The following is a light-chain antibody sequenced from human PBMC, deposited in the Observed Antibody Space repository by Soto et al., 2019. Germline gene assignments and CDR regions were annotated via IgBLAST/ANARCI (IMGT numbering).Light chain of an antibody. V-gene: IGLV1-40*01. CDR3: QAHDSSLSGWV. Sequence: QSVLTQPPSVSGAPGQRVTISCTGSSSNIGAGYDVHWYQQLPGTAPKLLIYGNNNRPLGVPDRFSGSKSGTSASLAITGLQAEDEADYYCQAHDSSLSGWVFGGGTKLTVL. CDR2: GNN. CDR1: SSNIGAGYD. J-gene: IGLJ3*02.